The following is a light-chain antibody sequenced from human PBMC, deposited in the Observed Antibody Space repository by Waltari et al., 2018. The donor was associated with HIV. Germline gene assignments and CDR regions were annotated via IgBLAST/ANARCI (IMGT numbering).Light chain of an antibody. Sequence: QSVLTQPPSASGVSEENVTLSCSGGNSNIGGHAVSWYQHLPGTAPKLLVYSDDQRPSGLPARVAGSKSGTSASLAITGLHPDDEAHYYCAAWDDTLNGVIFGGGTKLTV. V-gene: IGLV1-44*01. J-gene: IGLJ2*01. CDR3: AAWDDTLNGVI. CDR2: SDD. CDR1: NSNIGGHA.